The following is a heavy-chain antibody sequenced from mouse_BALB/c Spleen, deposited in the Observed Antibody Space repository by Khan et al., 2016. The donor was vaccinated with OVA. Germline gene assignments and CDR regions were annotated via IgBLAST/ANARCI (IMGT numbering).Heavy chain of an antibody. Sequence: EVQLQESGPGLVKPSQSLSLTCTVTGNSITSGYAWNWIRQFPGNKLEWMGYISYSGYTSYIPSLKSRISITRDTSKNQFFLQLNSVTTEDTATDYCARGNYYGYYFDYWGQGTTLTVSS. CDR3: ARGNYYGYYFDY. CDR1: GNSITSGYA. J-gene: IGHJ2*01. D-gene: IGHD1-1*01. CDR2: ISYSGYT. V-gene: IGHV3-2*02.